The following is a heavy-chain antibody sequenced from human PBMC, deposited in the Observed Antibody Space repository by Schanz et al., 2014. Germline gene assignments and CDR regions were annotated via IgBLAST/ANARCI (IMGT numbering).Heavy chain of an antibody. CDR1: GYTLTDLS. J-gene: IGHJ6*02. Sequence: QVQLVQSGAEVKKPGASVKVSCKVSGYTLTDLSMHWVRQAPGKGLEWMGGFDPEDVETIYAQKFQGRVTMTKDTSTDTAYMELSSLRSEDTAVYYCATDHIAAAGSQYFYYYGMGVWGQGTTVTVSS. V-gene: IGHV1-24*01. CDR3: ATDHIAAAGSQYFYYYGMGV. D-gene: IGHD6-13*01. CDR2: FDPEDVET.